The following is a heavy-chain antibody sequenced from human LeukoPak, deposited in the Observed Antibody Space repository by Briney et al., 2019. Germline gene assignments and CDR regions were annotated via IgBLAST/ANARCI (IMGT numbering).Heavy chain of an antibody. CDR2: ISSSGSTI. V-gene: IGHV3-48*04. D-gene: IGHD3-9*01. CDR3: ARDPGIRYFDWYPLNWFDP. CDR1: GFTFSSYA. J-gene: IGHJ5*02. Sequence: GGSLRLSCAASGFTFSSYAMSWVRQAPGKGLEWVSYISSSGSTIYYADSVKGRFTISRDNAKNSLYLQMNSLRAEDTAVYYCARDPGIRYFDWYPLNWFDPWGQGTLVTVSS.